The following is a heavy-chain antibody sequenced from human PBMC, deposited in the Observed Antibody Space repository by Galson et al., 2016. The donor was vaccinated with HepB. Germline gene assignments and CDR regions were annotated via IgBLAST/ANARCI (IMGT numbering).Heavy chain of an antibody. J-gene: IGHJ4*01. CDR1: GFTFSSYG. CDR2: IWYDGSNK. D-gene: IGHD3-22*01. CDR3: ARKFGNSGYADY. Sequence: SLRLSCAASGFTFSSYGMHWVRQAPGKGLGWVACIWYDGSNKYYANSVKGRFTISRDNSKNTLYLEMNSLRAEDTAVYYCARKFGNSGYADYWGQGTLVTVSS. V-gene: IGHV3-33*01.